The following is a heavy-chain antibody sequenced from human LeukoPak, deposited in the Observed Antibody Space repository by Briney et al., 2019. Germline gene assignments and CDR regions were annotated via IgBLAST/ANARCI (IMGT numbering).Heavy chain of an antibody. Sequence: PGGSLRLSCAASGFTFSNYEMNWVRQAPGKELEWVSYMSSSGSTIYYADSVKGRFTISRDNARNTLYLQMNSLRAEDTAVYYCARGRGTTYMFDYWGQGTLVTVTS. CDR2: MSSSGSTI. J-gene: IGHJ4*02. CDR3: ARGRGTTYMFDY. D-gene: IGHD3-16*01. V-gene: IGHV3-48*03. CDR1: GFTFSNYE.